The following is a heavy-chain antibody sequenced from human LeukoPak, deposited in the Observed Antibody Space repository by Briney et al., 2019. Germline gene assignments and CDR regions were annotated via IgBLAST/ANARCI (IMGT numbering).Heavy chain of an antibody. J-gene: IGHJ4*02. CDR3: ARALGYCSGGSCYYIYFDY. Sequence: ASVKVSCKASGYTFTSYGISWVRQAPGQGLEWRGWISAYNGNTNYAQKLQGRVTMTTDTSTSTAYMELRSLRSDDTAVYYCARALGYCSGGSCYYIYFDYWGQGTLVTVSS. V-gene: IGHV1-18*04. CDR1: GYTFTSYG. D-gene: IGHD2-15*01. CDR2: ISAYNGNT.